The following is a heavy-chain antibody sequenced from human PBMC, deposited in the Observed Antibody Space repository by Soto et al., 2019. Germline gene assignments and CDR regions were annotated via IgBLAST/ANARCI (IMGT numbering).Heavy chain of an antibody. CDR3: AAISSGYYRVFDY. CDR2: ILVGSGQS. CDR1: GATFTSST. V-gene: IGHV1-58*01. D-gene: IGHD3-22*01. J-gene: IGHJ4*02. Sequence: SVKVSCKASGATFTSSTVNWVRQARGQPPEWIGWILVGSGQSNYAQKFQGRVAITRDMSTYTAYLELNSLRSDDTAVYYFAAISSGYYRVFDYWGQGTLVTVSS.